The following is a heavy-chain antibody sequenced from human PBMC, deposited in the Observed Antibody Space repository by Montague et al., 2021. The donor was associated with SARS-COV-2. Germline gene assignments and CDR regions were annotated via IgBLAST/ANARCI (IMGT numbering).Heavy chain of an antibody. V-gene: IGHV4-34*01. CDR1: GGSFSGYY. CDR3: ARHLKVSYYIAAAGAHDY. J-gene: IGHJ4*02. Sequence: SETLSLTCAVYGGSFSGYYWSWIRQPPGKGLEWIGEINHSGSANYNPSLTSRVTMSLDTSKNQVPLKLSSVTAADTAVYYCARHLKVSYYIAAAGAHDYWGQGTLVTVSS. D-gene: IGHD6-13*01. CDR2: INHSGSA.